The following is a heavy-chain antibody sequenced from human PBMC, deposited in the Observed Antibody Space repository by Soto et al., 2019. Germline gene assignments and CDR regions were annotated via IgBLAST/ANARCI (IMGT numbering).Heavy chain of an antibody. V-gene: IGHV3-23*01. D-gene: IGHD6-19*01. CDR3: AKDRGTSGWYGALDI. J-gene: IGHJ3*02. Sequence: GGSLRLSCVGSGFIFSSYAMTWVRQAPRKGLKWVSAMSGTSGSTYHADSVKGRFTVSRDNSKNTLYLQMSRLRAEDTAIYYCAKDRGTSGWYGALDIWGQGTMVTVSS. CDR2: MSGTSGST. CDR1: GFIFSSYA.